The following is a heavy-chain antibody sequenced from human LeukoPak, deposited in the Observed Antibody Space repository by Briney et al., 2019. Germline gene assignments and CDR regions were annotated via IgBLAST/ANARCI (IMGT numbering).Heavy chain of an antibody. Sequence: SETLSLTCAVYGGSFSGYYWSWIRQPPGKGLEWIGEINHSGSTNYNPSLKSRVTISVDTSKNQFSLKLSSVTAADTAVYYCASGGYRDAFDIWGQGTMVTVSS. CDR2: INHSGST. J-gene: IGHJ3*02. CDR1: GGSFSGYY. CDR3: ASGGYRDAFDI. D-gene: IGHD5-12*01. V-gene: IGHV4-34*01.